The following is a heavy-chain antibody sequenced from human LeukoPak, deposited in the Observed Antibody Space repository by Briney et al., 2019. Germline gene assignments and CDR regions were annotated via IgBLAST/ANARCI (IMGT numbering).Heavy chain of an antibody. CDR3: ARDFHEQQLDNWFDP. V-gene: IGHV1-69*13. D-gene: IGHD6-13*01. Sequence: ASVKVSCKASGGTFSSYAISWVRQAPGQGLEWMGGIIPIFGTANYAQKFQGRVTITADESTSTAYMELSSLRSEDTAVYYCARDFHEQQLDNWFDPWGQGTLVTVSS. CDR2: IIPIFGTA. CDR1: GGTFSSYA. J-gene: IGHJ5*02.